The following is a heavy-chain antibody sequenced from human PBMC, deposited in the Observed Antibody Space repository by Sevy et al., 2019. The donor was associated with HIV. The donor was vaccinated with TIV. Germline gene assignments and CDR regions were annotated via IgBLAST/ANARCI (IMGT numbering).Heavy chain of an antibody. J-gene: IGHJ6*02. CDR1: GFTFSSYA. CDR2: ISYDGSNK. CDR3: ARAQPLYCSSTSCYSHGMDV. Sequence: RGSLRLSCAASGFTFSSYAMHWVRQAPGKGLEWVAVISYDGSNKYYADSVKGRFTISRDNSKNTRYLQMNSLRAEDTAVYYCARAQPLYCSSTSCYSHGMDVWGQGTTVTVSS. V-gene: IGHV3-30-3*01. D-gene: IGHD2-2*01.